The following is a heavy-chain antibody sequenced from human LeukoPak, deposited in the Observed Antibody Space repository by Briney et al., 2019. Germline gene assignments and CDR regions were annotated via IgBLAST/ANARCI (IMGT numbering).Heavy chain of an antibody. CDR1: GFTLSSHE. V-gene: IGHV3-48*03. Sequence: GGSLRLSCAASGFTLSSHEINWVRQAPGKGLEWVSYTSDVGRSDIYFADSVKGRFTLSRDNAKNSLYLQMNSLRAEDTAIYYCARETPNCGGDCFDYWGQGTLVTVSS. CDR3: ARETPNCGGDCFDY. D-gene: IGHD2-21*02. J-gene: IGHJ4*02. CDR2: TSDVGRSDI.